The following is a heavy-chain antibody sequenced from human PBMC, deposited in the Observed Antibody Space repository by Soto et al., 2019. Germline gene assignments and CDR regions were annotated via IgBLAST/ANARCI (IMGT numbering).Heavy chain of an antibody. CDR3: VLHSSSWGYYFDY. Sequence: QVQLQESGPGLVKPSETLSLTCTVSGGSISSYYWGWIRQPAGKGLEWIGRIYTSGSTNYNPSLNSRVTLSADTSKNQFSLKLSSVTAADTAVYYCVLHSSSWGYYFDYWGQGTLVTVSS. CDR2: IYTSGST. D-gene: IGHD6-13*01. V-gene: IGHV4-4*07. J-gene: IGHJ4*02. CDR1: GGSISSYY.